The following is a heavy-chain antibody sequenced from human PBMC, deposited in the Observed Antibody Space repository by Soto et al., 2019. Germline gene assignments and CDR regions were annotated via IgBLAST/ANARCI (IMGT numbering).Heavy chain of an antibody. CDR1: GFTFSSYA. Sequence: GGSLRLSCAASGFTFSSYAMSWVRQAPGKGLEWVSAISGSGGSTYYADSVKGRFTISRDNSKNTLYLQMNSLRAEDTAVYYCAKWSVSMEGGGYIAVAGTRPRYYFDEWGQGTLVTVSS. J-gene: IGHJ4*02. D-gene: IGHD6-19*01. CDR2: ISGSGGST. CDR3: AKWSVSMEGGGYIAVAGTRPRYYFDE. V-gene: IGHV3-23*01.